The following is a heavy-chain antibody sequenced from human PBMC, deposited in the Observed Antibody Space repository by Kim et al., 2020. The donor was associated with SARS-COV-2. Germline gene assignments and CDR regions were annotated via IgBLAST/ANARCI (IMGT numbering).Heavy chain of an antibody. D-gene: IGHD1-26*01. V-gene: IGHV1-69*04. CDR3: ARDRATGRLAY. CDR1: GVTFSSYA. Sequence: SVKVSCKASGVTFSSYAISWVRQAPGQGLEWMGRIIPILGIANYAQKLQGRVTITADKSTSTAYLELSSLRSEDTAVYYCARDRATGRLAYWCQGTMVT. J-gene: IGHJ4*02. CDR2: IIPILGIA.